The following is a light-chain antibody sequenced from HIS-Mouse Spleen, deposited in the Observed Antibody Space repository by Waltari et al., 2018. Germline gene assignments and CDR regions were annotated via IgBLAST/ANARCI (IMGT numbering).Light chain of an antibody. V-gene: IGLV3-10*01. J-gene: IGLJ2*01. CDR1: ALPKKY. Sequence: SYELTQPPSVSVSPGQTARITCSGDALPKKYAYWYQQKSGQAPVLVIYEDSKRPPGIPERFSCSSSGTMATLTISRAQVEDEADYDCYSTDSSGNHRVFGGGTKLTVL. CDR3: YSTDSSGNHRV. CDR2: EDS.